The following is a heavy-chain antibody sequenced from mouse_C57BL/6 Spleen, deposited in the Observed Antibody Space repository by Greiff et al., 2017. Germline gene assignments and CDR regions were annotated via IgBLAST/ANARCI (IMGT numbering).Heavy chain of an antibody. CDR1: GYAFTNYL. V-gene: IGHV1-54*01. CDR2: INPGSGGT. Sequence: VQLQESGAELVRPGTSVKVSCKASGYAFTNYLIEWVKQRPGQGLEGIGVINPGSGGTNYNEKFKGKATLTADKSSSTAYMQLSSLTSEDSAVYFCARNSIAMDYWGQGTSVTVSS. D-gene: IGHD2-10*02. J-gene: IGHJ4*01. CDR3: ARNSIAMDY.